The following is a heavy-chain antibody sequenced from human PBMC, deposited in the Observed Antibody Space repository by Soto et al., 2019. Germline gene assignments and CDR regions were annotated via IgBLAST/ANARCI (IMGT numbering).Heavy chain of an antibody. J-gene: IGHJ5*02. D-gene: IGHD6-13*01. Sequence: ASVKVSCKASGYTFTYYDINWVRQAAGQGLEWLGWMSPNSGNTGYAQKFQGRISMTRSTSIATAYMELSSLTSEDSAVYYCARDRSGIAAAGTTFDPWGQGTLVTVSS. CDR3: ARDRSGIAAAGTTFDP. V-gene: IGHV1-8*01. CDR2: MSPNSGNT. CDR1: GYTFTYYD.